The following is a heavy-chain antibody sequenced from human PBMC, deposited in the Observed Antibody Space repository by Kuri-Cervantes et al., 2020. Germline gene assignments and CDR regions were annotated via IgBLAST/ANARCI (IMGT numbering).Heavy chain of an antibody. J-gene: IGHJ5*02. CDR1: GGSISSGGYY. CDR2: IYYSGST. V-gene: IGHV4-31*03. CDR3: ARERSGYYSNWFDP. D-gene: IGHD3-22*01. Sequence: SETLSLTCTVSGGSISSGGYYWSWIRQHPGKGLEWIRYIYYSGSTYYNPSLKSRVTISVDTSKNQFSLKLSSVTAADTAVYYCARERSGYYSNWFDPWGQGTLVTVSS.